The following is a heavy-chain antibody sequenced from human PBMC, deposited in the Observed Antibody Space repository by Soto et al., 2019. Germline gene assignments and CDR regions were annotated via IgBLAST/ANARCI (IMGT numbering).Heavy chain of an antibody. CDR1: GGSFSGYY. D-gene: IGHD1-1*01. Sequence: PSETLSLTCAVYGGSFSGYYWNWIRQPPGKGLEWVGEINHSGSTNYNPSLKSRVTISVDTSKNQFSLKLSSVTAPDTAVYYCARVGPGGGWKKEGNWFDPWGKGPRVTVPS. J-gene: IGHJ5*02. CDR2: INHSGST. V-gene: IGHV4-34*01. CDR3: ARVGPGGGWKKEGNWFDP.